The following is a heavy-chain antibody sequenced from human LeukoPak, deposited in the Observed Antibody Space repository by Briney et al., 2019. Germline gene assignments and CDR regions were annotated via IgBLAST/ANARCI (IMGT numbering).Heavy chain of an antibody. CDR1: GFTFSGYG. J-gene: IGHJ4*02. CDR2: IRYDGITK. D-gene: IGHD1-14*01. Sequence: GGSLRLSCAASGFTFSGYGMHCVRQAPGKGLEWLAFIRYDGITKTYGDSVKGRFTISRDNSDNMLNLQMNSLRPEDTAVYFCGKEGGMDLDYWGQGSLVTVSS. V-gene: IGHV3-30*02. CDR3: GKEGGMDLDY.